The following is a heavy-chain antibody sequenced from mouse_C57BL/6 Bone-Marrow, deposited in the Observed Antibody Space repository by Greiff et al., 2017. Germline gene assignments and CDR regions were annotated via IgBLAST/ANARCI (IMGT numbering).Heavy chain of an antibody. V-gene: IGHV1-9*01. CDR3: ARCSNSLYYYAMDY. CDR2: IFPGSGST. Sequence: QVQLQQSGAELMKPGASVKLSCKATGYTFTGYWIEWVKQRPGHGLEWIGVIFPGSGSTNYNEKFKGKATLTAATSSNTAYMQLSSLTTEDSAIYYGARCSNSLYYYAMDYWGQGTSVTVSS. CDR1: GYTFTGYW. D-gene: IGHD2-5*01. J-gene: IGHJ4*01.